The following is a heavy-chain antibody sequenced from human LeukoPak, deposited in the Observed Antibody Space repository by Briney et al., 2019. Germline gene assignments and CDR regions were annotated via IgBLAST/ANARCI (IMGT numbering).Heavy chain of an antibody. D-gene: IGHD1-26*01. J-gene: IGHJ4*02. V-gene: IGHV3-74*01. CDR2: INEDGSIT. Sequence: GGSLRLSCAASGFTFSSYWMHWVRQVPGEGLVWFSRINEDGSITNYADSVKGRISISRDNAKNTLYLQMNSLRAEDTAVYYCGRDLGGRSGYWGQGTLVTVSS. CDR3: GRDLGGRSGY. CDR1: GFTFSSYW.